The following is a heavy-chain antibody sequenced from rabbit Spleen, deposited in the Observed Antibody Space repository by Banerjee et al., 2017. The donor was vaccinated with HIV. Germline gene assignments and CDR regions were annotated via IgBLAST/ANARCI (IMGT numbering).Heavy chain of an antibody. CDR1: GFSFSSTYW. V-gene: IGHV1S40*01. D-gene: IGHD8-1*01. CDR2: TYTTTGNK. J-gene: IGHJ6*01. Sequence: QSLEESGGDLVKPGASLTLTCTASGFSFSSTYWICWVRQAPGKGLELIACTYTTTGNKDYASWAKGRFTISKTSSTTVTLQMTSLTAADTATYFCARDSGSSFSSYGMDLWGPGTLVTVS. CDR3: ARDSGSSFSSYGMDL.